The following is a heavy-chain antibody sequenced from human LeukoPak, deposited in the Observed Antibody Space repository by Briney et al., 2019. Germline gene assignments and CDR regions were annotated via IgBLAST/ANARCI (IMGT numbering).Heavy chain of an antibody. CDR2: ISSGGRTI. CDR3: AKRWSGYHSSEV. J-gene: IGHJ4*02. CDR1: GFTFSDYY. V-gene: IGHV3-11*04. D-gene: IGHD3-3*01. Sequence: GSLRLSCAASGFTFSDYYMSWIRQAPGKGLEWVSYISSGGRTIYYADSVKGRFTMSRDNSKNTLYLQMNSLRAEDTAVYYCAKRWSGYHSSEVWGQGTLVTVSS.